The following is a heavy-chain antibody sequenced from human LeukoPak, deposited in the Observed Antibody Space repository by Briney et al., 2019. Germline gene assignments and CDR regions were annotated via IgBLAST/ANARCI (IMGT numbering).Heavy chain of an antibody. D-gene: IGHD5-18*01. V-gene: IGHV3-73*01. CDR2: IRSKANSYAT. J-gene: IGHJ5*02. CDR3: AKQPGYSYGWRFDP. Sequence: GGSLRLSCAASGFTFSGSAMHWVRQASGKGREWVGRIRSKANSYATAYAASVKGRFTISRDDSKNTAYLQMNSLKTEDTAVYYCAKQPGYSYGWRFDPWGQGTLVTVSS. CDR1: GFTFSGSA.